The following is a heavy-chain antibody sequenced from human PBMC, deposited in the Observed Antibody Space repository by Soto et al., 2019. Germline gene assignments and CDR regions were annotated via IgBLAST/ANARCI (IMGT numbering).Heavy chain of an antibody. CDR3: AKDLGSSFGVVIITGDAFDI. D-gene: IGHD3-3*01. CDR2: ISGSGGST. Sequence: PGGSLRLSCAASGFTFSSYAMSWVRQAPGKGLEWVSAISGSGGSTYYADSVKGRFTISRDNSKNTLYLQMNSLRAEDTAVYYCAKDLGSSFGVVIITGDAFDIWGQGTMVTVSS. CDR1: GFTFSSYA. V-gene: IGHV3-23*01. J-gene: IGHJ3*02.